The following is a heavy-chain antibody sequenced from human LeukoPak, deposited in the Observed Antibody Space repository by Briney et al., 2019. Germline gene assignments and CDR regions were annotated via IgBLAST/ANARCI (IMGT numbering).Heavy chain of an antibody. CDR1: GFTFSSYW. CDR2: IKQDGSDK. J-gene: IGHJ6*03. V-gene: IGHV3-7*01. Sequence: GSLRLSCAASGFTFSSYWMSWVRQAPGKGLEWVANIKQDGSDKYYVDSVKGRFTISRDNAKNSLYLQMNSLRAEDTAVYYCASEYSSSAPYYYYYMDVWGKGTTVTVSS. D-gene: IGHD6-6*01. CDR3: ASEYSSSAPYYYYYMDV.